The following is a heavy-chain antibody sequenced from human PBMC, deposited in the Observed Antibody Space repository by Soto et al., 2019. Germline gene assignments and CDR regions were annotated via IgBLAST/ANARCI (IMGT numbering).Heavy chain of an antibody. CDR3: AKESSLTRTNWFDP. Sequence: QIQLQESGPGLVKPSGTLSLTCAVSGDSVSNFNWWTWVRQPPGKGLEWIGDVFHSGSISYIPSLKNRISMSLDKAKNQFSLKLTSVTAADTAIYYCAKESSLTRTNWFDPWGQGILVTVSS. CDR1: GDSVSNFNW. J-gene: IGHJ5*02. CDR2: VFHSGSI. V-gene: IGHV4-4*02. D-gene: IGHD3-10*01.